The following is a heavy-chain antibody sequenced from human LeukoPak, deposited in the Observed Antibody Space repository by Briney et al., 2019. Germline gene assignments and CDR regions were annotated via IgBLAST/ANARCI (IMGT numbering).Heavy chain of an antibody. CDR2: MYTTGET. CDR1: GGSTSSNY. D-gene: IGHD5-18*01. V-gene: IGHV4-4*07. Sequence: SETLSLSCTVSGGSTSSNYWSWIRQPAGKGLEWIARMYTTGETNYNPTLKSRVTISLDTSKKQFSLRLTSVTAADTAVYYCAAGSQSTALIKWGQGTLVTVSS. CDR3: AAGSQSTALIK. J-gene: IGHJ4*02.